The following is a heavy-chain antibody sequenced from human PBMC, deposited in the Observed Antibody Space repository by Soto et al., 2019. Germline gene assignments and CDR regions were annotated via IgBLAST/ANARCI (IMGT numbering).Heavy chain of an antibody. CDR3: ALLLIGYCSCGSCYSGFDY. Sequence: QITLKESGPTLVKPTQTLTLTCTFSGFSLSTSGVGVGWIRQPPGKALEWLALIYWDDDKRYSPSLKSRLTITKDTAKNQVVLTMTNMDPVDTATYYCALLLIGYCSCGSCYSGFDYWGQGTLVTVSS. J-gene: IGHJ4*02. D-gene: IGHD2-15*01. CDR2: IYWDDDK. CDR1: GFSLSTSGVG. V-gene: IGHV2-5*02.